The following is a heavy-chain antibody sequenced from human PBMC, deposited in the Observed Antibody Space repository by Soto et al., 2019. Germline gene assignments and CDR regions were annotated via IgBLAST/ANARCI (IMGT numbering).Heavy chain of an antibody. V-gene: IGHV3-30*18. J-gene: IGHJ4*02. CDR3: AKDSGYSYAYDY. Sequence: GGSLRLSCAASGFTFSSYGMHWVRQAPGKGLEWVAVISYDGSNKYYADSVKGRFTISRDNSKNTLYLQMNSLRAEDTAVYYCAKDSGYSYAYDYWGQGTLVTVSS. CDR1: GFTFSSYG. D-gene: IGHD5-18*01. CDR2: ISYDGSNK.